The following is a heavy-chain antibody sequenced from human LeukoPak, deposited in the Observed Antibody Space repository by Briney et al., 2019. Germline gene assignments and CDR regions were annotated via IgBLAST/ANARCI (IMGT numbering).Heavy chain of an antibody. CDR2: ISGSGGST. V-gene: IGHV3-23*01. J-gene: IGHJ4*03. Sequence: GGSLRLSCAASGFTFSSYAMSWVRQAPGKGLEWVSAISGSGGSTYYADSVKGRFTISRDNSKNTLYLRMNSLRAEDTAVYYCAKDRRYFDWLLGGYFDYWGQGTLVTVSS. CDR3: AKDRRYFDWLLGGYFDY. CDR1: GFTFSSYA. D-gene: IGHD3-9*01.